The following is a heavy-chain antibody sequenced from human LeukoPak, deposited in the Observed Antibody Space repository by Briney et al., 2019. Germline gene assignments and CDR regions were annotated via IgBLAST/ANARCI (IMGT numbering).Heavy chain of an antibody. J-gene: IGHJ5*02. V-gene: IGHV3-23*01. CDR2: ISGSGASS. D-gene: IGHD6-19*01. Sequence: PGGSLRLSCAASGFTVSSNYMSWVRQAPGKGLEWVSAISGSGASSYYADSVKGRFTISRDNSKNTQYLQMNSLRAEDTAVYYCAKVSEQWLVPNWFDPWGQGTLVTVSS. CDR3: AKVSEQWLVPNWFDP. CDR1: GFTVSSNY.